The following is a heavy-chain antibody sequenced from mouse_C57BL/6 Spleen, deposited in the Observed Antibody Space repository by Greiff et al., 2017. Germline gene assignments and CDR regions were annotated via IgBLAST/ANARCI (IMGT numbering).Heavy chain of an antibody. D-gene: IGHD1-1*01. CDR2: IDPSDSET. CDR3: ARNYDGDLDY. V-gene: IGHV1-52*01. CDR1: GYTFTSYW. Sequence: QVQLQQPGAELVRPGSSVKLSCKASGYTFTSYWLHWVKQRPIQGLEWIGNIDPSDSETPYNQKFKDKAPLTVGKSSSTAYMQLSSLTSEDSAVYYWARNYDGDLDYWGQGTSLTVSS. J-gene: IGHJ2*02.